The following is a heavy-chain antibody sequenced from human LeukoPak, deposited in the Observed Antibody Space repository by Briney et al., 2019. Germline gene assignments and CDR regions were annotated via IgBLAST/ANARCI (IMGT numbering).Heavy chain of an antibody. CDR2: INHSGST. Sequence: ASETLSLTCAVYGGSFSGYYWSWIRQPPGKGLEWIGEINHSGSTNYNPSLKSRVTISVDTSKNQFSLKLSSVTAAHTAVYYCAREWDIVVVQAFDIWGQGTMVTVSS. J-gene: IGHJ3*02. D-gene: IGHD2-15*01. CDR1: GGSFSGYY. V-gene: IGHV4-34*01. CDR3: AREWDIVVVQAFDI.